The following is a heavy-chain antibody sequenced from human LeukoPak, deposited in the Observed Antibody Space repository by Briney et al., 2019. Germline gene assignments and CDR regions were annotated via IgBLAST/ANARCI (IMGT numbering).Heavy chain of an antibody. Sequence: GGSLRLTCAASGFTFSDYSINWVRQAPGRGLEWVGRIKRKGDDGTIDYAAPVKGRLSISRDDSKNTLYLQMNSLKSEDTAVYYCTAGTGRSDFDYWGQGTLVTVSS. CDR2: IKRKGDDGTI. D-gene: IGHD3/OR15-3a*01. V-gene: IGHV3-15*01. CDR3: TAGTGRSDFDY. J-gene: IGHJ4*02. CDR1: GFTFSDYS.